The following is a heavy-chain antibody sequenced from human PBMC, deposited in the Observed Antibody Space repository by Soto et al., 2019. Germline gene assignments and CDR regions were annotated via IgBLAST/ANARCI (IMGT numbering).Heavy chain of an antibody. CDR2: IYSGGST. D-gene: IGHD3-16*02. J-gene: IGHJ6*02. Sequence: PGGSLELSCAASGLSVSSSDMSWVRQASGKGLEWVSVIYSGGSTHDADSVKGRFTISRDNSKNTVHLQMNSLRVDDTAVYFCSTSSQSEYPIAIHAWGQGTTVTVSS. CDR1: GLSVSSSD. CDR3: STSSQSEYPIAIHA. V-gene: IGHV3-53*01.